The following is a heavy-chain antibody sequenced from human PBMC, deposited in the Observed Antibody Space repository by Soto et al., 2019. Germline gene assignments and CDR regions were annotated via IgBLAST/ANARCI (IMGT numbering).Heavy chain of an antibody. Sequence: EVQLVESGGGLVQPGGSLRLSCAASGFTFSSYSMNWVRQAPGKGLEWVSYISSSSSTIYYADSVKGRFTISRDNAKNXXYLQMNSLRAEDTAVYYCARGDSVGRWLQLNAFDIWGQGTMVTVSS. CDR2: ISSSSSTI. J-gene: IGHJ3*02. V-gene: IGHV3-48*01. CDR3: ARGDSVGRWLQLNAFDI. CDR1: GFTFSSYS. D-gene: IGHD5-12*01.